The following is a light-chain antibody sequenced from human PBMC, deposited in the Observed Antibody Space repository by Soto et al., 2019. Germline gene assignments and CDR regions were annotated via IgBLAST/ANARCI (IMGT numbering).Light chain of an antibody. CDR2: AAS. CDR3: QQYGRTSLT. CDR1: QSVSTNF. V-gene: IGKV3-20*01. Sequence: EIVLTQSPGTLSLSPGEGATLSCRASQSVSTNFFAWYQQKPGQAPRLLIYAASTRATGIPDRFSGSGSGTDFTLTISRLEPEDFAVYYCQQYGRTSLTFGRGTKVEIK. J-gene: IGKJ1*01.